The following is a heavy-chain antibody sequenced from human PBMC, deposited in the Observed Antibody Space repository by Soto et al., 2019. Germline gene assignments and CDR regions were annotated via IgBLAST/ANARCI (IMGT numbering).Heavy chain of an antibody. Sequence: GGSLRLSCTASGFTVSDNYMSWVRQAAGKGLEWVSVIYSGGSTYYADSVEGRFTISRDNSKNMLYLQMNSLRAEDTAVYYCARAMVRGLMDVWGQGTTVNVSS. D-gene: IGHD3-10*01. CDR1: GFTVSDNY. CDR2: IYSGGST. J-gene: IGHJ6*02. CDR3: ARAMVRGLMDV. V-gene: IGHV3-66*01.